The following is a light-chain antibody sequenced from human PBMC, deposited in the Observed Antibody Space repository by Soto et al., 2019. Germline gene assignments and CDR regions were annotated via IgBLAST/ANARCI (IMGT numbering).Light chain of an antibody. J-gene: IGKJ2*01. CDR1: QSLLHTNGYTY. CDR2: LAS. Sequence: DVVLTQSPLSQPATPGEPASISCRSSQSLLHTNGYTYLDWYLQKPGQSPQLLIYLASTRASGVPDRFSGSGSGTDFTLKISRVKAEDVGVYYCMQALQTPMFTFGQGTKLEI. V-gene: IGKV2-28*01. CDR3: MQALQTPMFT.